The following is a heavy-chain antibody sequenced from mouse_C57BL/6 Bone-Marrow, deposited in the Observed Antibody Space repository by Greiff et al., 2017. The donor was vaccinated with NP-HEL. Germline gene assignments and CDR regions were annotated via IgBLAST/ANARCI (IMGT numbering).Heavy chain of an antibody. J-gene: IGHJ4*01. CDR3: ARDYDYDGSHAMDY. Sequence: EVKLVESGGGLVQSGRSLRLSCATSGFTFSDFYMEWVRQAPGKGLEWIAASRNKANDYTTEYSASVKGRFIVSRDTSQSILYLQMNALRAEDTAIYYCARDYDYDGSHAMDYWGQGTSVTVSS. CDR1: GFTFSDFY. CDR2: SRNKANDYTT. V-gene: IGHV7-1*01. D-gene: IGHD2-4*01.